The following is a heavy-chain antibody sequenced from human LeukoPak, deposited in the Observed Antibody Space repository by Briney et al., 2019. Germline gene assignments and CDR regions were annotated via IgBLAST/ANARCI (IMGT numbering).Heavy chain of an antibody. CDR2: IYYSGST. CDR1: GGSISSYY. D-gene: IGHD3-16*01. J-gene: IGHJ4*02. V-gene: IGHV4-59*08. CDR3: ARQGGARYFDY. Sequence: SATLSLTCTVSGGSISSYYWSWIRQPPGKGLEWIGYIYYSGSTNYNPSLKSRVTISVDTSKNQFSLKLSSVTAADTAVYYCARQGGARYFDYWGQGTLVTVSS.